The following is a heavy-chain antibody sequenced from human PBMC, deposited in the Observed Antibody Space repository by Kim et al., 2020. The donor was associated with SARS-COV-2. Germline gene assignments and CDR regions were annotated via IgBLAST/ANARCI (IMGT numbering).Heavy chain of an antibody. CDR1: GVTFSSLS. V-gene: IGHV3-23*01. CDR2: ISADGGIR. D-gene: IGHD2-8*01. Sequence: GGSLRLSCAASGVTFSSLSMTWVRQAPGKGLEWVSVISADGGIRFYGDAVKGRFTISRDNSKNMVFLQMNSLRAEDTAIYYCAKALMPSFGYFDCGGQGTLVTVSS. J-gene: IGHJ4*02. CDR3: AKALMPSFGYFDC.